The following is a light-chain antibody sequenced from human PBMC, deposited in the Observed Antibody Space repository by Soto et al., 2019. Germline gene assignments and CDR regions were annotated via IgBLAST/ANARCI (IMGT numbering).Light chain of an antibody. Sequence: TGTSSDVGGYNYVSWYQQNPGKAPKLMFYDVSKRPSGVPDRFSGPKSGNTASLTISGLQAEDEADYYCCSYAGSYTSPYVFGTGTKVTVL. CDR3: CSYAGSYTSPYV. J-gene: IGLJ1*01. CDR1: SSDVGGYNY. CDR2: DVS. V-gene: IGLV2-11*01.